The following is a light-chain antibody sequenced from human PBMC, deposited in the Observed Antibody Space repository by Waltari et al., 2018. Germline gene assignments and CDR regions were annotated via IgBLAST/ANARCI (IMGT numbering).Light chain of an antibody. CDR1: QSVKNY. J-gene: IGKJ1*01. V-gene: IGKV4-1*01. CDR3: QQYYTTPWT. CDR2: WAS. Sequence: EIVMTQSPGTLSASPGERVTLSCRASQSVKNYLAWYQQKPGQPPKVLIYWASTRESGVPDRFSGSGSGTDFSLTISSLQAEDVAVYYCQQYYTTPWTFGQGTKVEIK.